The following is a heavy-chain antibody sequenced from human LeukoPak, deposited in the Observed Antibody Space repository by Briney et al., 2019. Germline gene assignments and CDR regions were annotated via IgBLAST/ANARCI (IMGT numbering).Heavy chain of an antibody. Sequence: ASVKVSCKASGYTFTSYDINWVRQATGQGLEWMGWMNPNSGNTGYAQKFRGRVTMTRNTSISTAYMELSSLRSEDTAVYYCARGLDTAMAEVTDYWGQGTLVTVTS. D-gene: IGHD5-18*01. CDR3: ARGLDTAMAEVTDY. V-gene: IGHV1-8*01. CDR2: MNPNSGNT. CDR1: GYTFTSYD. J-gene: IGHJ4*02.